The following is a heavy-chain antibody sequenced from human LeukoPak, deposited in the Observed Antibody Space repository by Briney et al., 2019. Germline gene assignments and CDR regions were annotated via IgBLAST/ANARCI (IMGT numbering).Heavy chain of an antibody. D-gene: IGHD2-15*01. Sequence: GGSLRLSCAASGFTFSNFWISWVRQAPGKGLEWVANIKQDGSEKNYVDSVKGRFTISRDNAANSLHLQMSSLRVEDTALYSCAREGQDLDYWGQGTLVAVST. J-gene: IGHJ4*02. CDR1: GFTFSNFW. CDR3: AREGQDLDY. CDR2: IKQDGSEK. V-gene: IGHV3-7*01.